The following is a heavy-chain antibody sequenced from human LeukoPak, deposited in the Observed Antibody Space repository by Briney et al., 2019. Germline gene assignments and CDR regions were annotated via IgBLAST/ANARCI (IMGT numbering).Heavy chain of an antibody. CDR1: GFTFSSYA. D-gene: IGHD3-10*01. V-gene: IGHV3-23*01. J-gene: IGHJ4*02. CDR3: AKAILSAYGYYFDS. CDR2: ISATSSGS. Sequence: PGGSLRLSCAASGFTFSSYAMTWVRQAPGKGLEWVSTISATSSGSYYADSVKGRFSISRNNSDNTLFLQLNSLGAGDTAIYYCAKAILSAYGYYFDSWGQGTLVTASS.